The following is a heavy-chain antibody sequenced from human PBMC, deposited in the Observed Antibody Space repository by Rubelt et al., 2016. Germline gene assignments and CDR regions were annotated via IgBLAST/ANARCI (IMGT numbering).Heavy chain of an antibody. J-gene: IGHJ4*02. CDR3: ARHRGYSFGANDY. D-gene: IGHD5-18*01. V-gene: IGHV4-39*01. CDR1: GGSISSSNYY. CDR2: IYYSGTT. Sequence: QVQLQESGPGLVKPSETLSLTCSVSGGSISSSNYYWGWVRRPPGKGLEWIGSIYYSGTTYYNPSLESRVTISVDTSKNQFSLKLNSVTAVDTAVYNFARHRGYSFGANDYWGQGTLVTVSS.